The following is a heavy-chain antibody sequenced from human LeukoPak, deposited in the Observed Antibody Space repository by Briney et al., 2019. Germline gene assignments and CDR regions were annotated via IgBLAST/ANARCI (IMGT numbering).Heavy chain of an antibody. Sequence: ASETLPLTCTVSGGSISSYYWSWLRQPPGKGLEWIGDIYYSGYTNYNPSLKSRVTISVDTSKNQFSLKLRSVTAADTAVYYCARETSQKGAHYMDVWGKGTTVTVSS. J-gene: IGHJ6*03. V-gene: IGHV4-59*01. CDR3: ARETSQKGAHYMDV. CDR2: IYYSGYT. CDR1: GGSISSYY. D-gene: IGHD3-16*01.